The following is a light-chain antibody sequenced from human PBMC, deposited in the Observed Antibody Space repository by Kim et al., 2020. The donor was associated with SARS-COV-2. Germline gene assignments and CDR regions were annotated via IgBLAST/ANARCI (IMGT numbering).Light chain of an antibody. V-gene: IGKV1-5*03. Sequence: ASVGDRVTISCRASQSISRWLAWYKQTSGKAPKVIIYGTSDLESGVPSRFSGSGSGTQFTLTITSLQPDDFAIYYCQQYDEYPWTFGQGTKVDIK. J-gene: IGKJ1*01. CDR3: QQYDEYPWT. CDR2: GTS. CDR1: QSISRW.